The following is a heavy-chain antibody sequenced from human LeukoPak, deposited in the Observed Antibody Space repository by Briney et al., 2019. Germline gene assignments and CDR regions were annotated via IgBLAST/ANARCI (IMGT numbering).Heavy chain of an antibody. CDR1: GFTFSSYC. CDR2: ISYDGCNK. CDR3: AKEALPSKYCSGGSCYSGNDY. V-gene: IGHV3-30*18. J-gene: IGHJ4*02. Sequence: GRSLRLSCAASGFTFSSYCMHWVRQAPGKGLEWVGVISYDGCNKYYADSVKGRFTISRDNSKNTLYLQMNSLRAEDTAVYYCAKEALPSKYCSGGSCYSGNDYWGQGTLVTVSS. D-gene: IGHD2-15*01.